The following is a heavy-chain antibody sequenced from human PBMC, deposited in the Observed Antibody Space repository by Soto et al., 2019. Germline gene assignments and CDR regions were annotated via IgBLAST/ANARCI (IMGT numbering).Heavy chain of an antibody. J-gene: IGHJ4*02. CDR2: ISGSGGST. D-gene: IGHD3-3*01. Sequence: GGSLRLSCAASGFTFNSYAMSWVRQAPGKGLEWVSGISGSGGSTDYADSVKGRFTISRDNSKNTLYLQMNSLRAEDTAVYYYAKDYYDFWSGFYHNFDSWGQGTLVTVS. CDR3: AKDYYDFWSGFYHNFDS. CDR1: GFTFNSYA. V-gene: IGHV3-23*01.